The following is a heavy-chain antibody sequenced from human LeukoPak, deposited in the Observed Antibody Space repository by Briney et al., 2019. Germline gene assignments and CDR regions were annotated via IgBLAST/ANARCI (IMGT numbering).Heavy chain of an antibody. J-gene: IGHJ5*02. CDR3: ARDIASYSSSWYDWFDP. CDR1: GGSISSYY. V-gene: IGHV4-59*01. Sequence: SETLSLTCTVSGGSISSYYWSWIRQPPGKGLEWIGYIYYSGSTNYNPSLKSRITISVDTSKNQFSLKLSSVTAADTAVYYCARDIASYSSSWYDWFDPWGQGTLVTVSS. D-gene: IGHD6-13*01. CDR2: IYYSGST.